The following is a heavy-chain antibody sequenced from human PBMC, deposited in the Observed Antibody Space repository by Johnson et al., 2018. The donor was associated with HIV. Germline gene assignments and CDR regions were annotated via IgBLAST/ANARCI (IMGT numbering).Heavy chain of an antibody. CDR3: AREKGKITIRDGFDI. D-gene: IGHD5-24*01. CDR2: IGWNSGSI. Sequence: LEWVSGIGWNSGSIGYVDSVKGRFTISRDNAKNSLHLQMNSLRPEDTAVYFCAREKGKITIRDGFDIWGQGTMGTVSS. J-gene: IGHJ3*02. V-gene: IGHV3-9*01.